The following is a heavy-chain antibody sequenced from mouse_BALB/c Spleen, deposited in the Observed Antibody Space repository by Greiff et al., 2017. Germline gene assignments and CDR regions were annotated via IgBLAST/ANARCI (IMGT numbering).Heavy chain of an antibody. CDR1: GYSITSDYA. Sequence: EVKLVESGPGLVKPSQSLSLTCTVTGYSITSDYAWNWIRQFPGNKLEWMGYISYSGSTSYNPSLKSRISITRDTSKNQFFLQLNSVTTEDTATYYCALIYDGYSWFAYWGQGTLVTVSA. CDR2: ISYSGST. V-gene: IGHV3-2*02. D-gene: IGHD2-3*01. CDR3: ALIYDGYSWFAY. J-gene: IGHJ3*01.